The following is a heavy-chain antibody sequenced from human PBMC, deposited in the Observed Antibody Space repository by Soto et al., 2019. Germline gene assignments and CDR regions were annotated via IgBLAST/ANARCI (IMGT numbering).Heavy chain of an antibody. V-gene: IGHV3-23*01. CDR2: ISGSGGST. D-gene: IGHD2-15*01. CDR3: AKGYCSGGSCYHYFDY. CDR1: GFTFSSYA. Sequence: GGSLRLSCAASGFTFSSYAMSWVRPAPGKGLEWVSAISGSGGSTYYADSVKGRFTISRDNSKNTLYLQMNSLRAEDTAVYYCAKGYCSGGSCYHYFDYWGQGTLVTVSS. J-gene: IGHJ4*02.